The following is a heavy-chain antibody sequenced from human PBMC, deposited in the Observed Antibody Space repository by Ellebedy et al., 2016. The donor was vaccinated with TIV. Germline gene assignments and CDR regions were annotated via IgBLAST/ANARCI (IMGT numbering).Heavy chain of an antibody. J-gene: IGHJ4*02. CDR2: INQDGSAR. CDR1: GFTFSNYW. V-gene: IGHV3-7*03. Sequence: GESLKISCAASGFTFSNYWMNWVRQAPGKGLEWVANINQDGSARYYADSVKGRFTISRDNAKNSLYLQMNSLRGEDTAVYYCARGGVVAGADYWGQGTLVTVSS. D-gene: IGHD6-19*01. CDR3: ARGGVVAGADY.